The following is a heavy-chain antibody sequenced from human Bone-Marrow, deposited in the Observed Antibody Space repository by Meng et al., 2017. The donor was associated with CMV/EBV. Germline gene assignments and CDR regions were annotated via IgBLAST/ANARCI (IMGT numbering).Heavy chain of an antibody. D-gene: IGHD2-2*01. Sequence: SETLSLTWTVSGGSISSSSYYWGWIRQPPGKGLEWIGSIYYSGSTYYNPSLKSRVTISVDTSKNQFSLKLSSVTAADTAVYYCARDIVVVPAASSYYGMDVWGQGTTVTVSS. CDR3: ARDIVVVPAASSYYGMDV. CDR1: GGSISSSSYY. J-gene: IGHJ6*02. V-gene: IGHV4-39*01. CDR2: IYYSGST.